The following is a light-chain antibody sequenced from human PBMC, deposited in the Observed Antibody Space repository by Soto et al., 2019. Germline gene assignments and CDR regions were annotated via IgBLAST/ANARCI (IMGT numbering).Light chain of an antibody. CDR2: LGS. Sequence: DIVLTPSPLFLPVTPGEPASISCRSSQSLLHSNGDNSLDWYLKKPGQSPPLLIFLGSSRTSGVPDRFSGSGSGTDFTRKISRVETEDVGVYFCMQALQTPLTFGGGTKVDI. CDR1: QSLLHSNGDNS. CDR3: MQALQTPLT. V-gene: IGKV2-28*01. J-gene: IGKJ4*01.